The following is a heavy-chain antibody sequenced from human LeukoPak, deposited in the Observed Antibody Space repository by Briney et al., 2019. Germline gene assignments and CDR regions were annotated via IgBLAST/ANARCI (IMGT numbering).Heavy chain of an antibody. D-gene: IGHD1-26*01. Sequence: PSETLSLTRAVSGYSISSGYYWGWIRQPPGKGLEWIGSIYHSGNTYSNSSLKSRVTLSVDTSKNQFSLKLSSVTAADTAVYYCARILLLGTTRVFDYWGQGTLVTVSS. CDR2: IYHSGNT. CDR3: ARILLLGTTRVFDY. V-gene: IGHV4-38-2*01. J-gene: IGHJ4*02. CDR1: GYSISSGYY.